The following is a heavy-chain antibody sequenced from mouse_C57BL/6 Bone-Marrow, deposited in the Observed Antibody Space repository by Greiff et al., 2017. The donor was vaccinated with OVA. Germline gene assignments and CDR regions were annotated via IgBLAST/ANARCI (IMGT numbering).Heavy chain of an antibody. V-gene: IGHV1-80*01. Sequence: QVQLQESGAELVKPGASVKISCKASGYAFSSYWMNWVKQRPGKGLEWIGQIYPGDGDTNYNGKFKGKATLTADKSSSTAYMQLSSLTSEDSAVYFCARWGYDYDDSFAYWGQGTLVTVSA. CDR3: ARWGYDYDDSFAY. CDR1: GYAFSSYW. J-gene: IGHJ3*01. CDR2: IYPGDGDT. D-gene: IGHD2-4*01.